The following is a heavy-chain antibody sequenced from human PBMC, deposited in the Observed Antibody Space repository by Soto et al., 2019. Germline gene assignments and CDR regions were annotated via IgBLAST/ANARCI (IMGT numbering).Heavy chain of an antibody. J-gene: IGHJ5*02. CDR3: AKDAISGDGIWLMDS. CDR2: LLRSGSSA. CDR1: GFTFRNYA. Sequence: GGSLRLSCAASGFTFRNYAMTWARQAPGKGLEWVSSLLRSGSSAYYADSVRGRFTIPSDTSANSLYLQMDNLRAEDTAIYYCAKDAISGDGIWLMDSWGQGTVVTVSS. D-gene: IGHD4-17*01. V-gene: IGHV3-23*01.